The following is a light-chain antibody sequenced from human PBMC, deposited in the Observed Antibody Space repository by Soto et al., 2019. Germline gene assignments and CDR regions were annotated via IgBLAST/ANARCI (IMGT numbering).Light chain of an antibody. CDR2: GTS. V-gene: IGKV3-20*01. CDR3: QQYGSSPRT. J-gene: IGKJ1*01. CDR1: QNVGSRY. Sequence: EIVLTQSPGTLSLSPGERATLSCRASQNVGSRYLAWYQQKPGQAPRLLIYGTSNRATGIPDRFSGSGSGTDFSLTISSLEPGDLAVYYCQQYGSSPRTFDQGTKVEIK.